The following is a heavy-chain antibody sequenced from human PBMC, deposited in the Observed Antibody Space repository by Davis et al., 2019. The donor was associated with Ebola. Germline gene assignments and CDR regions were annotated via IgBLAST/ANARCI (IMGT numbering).Heavy chain of an antibody. V-gene: IGHV1-18*04. CDR3: ARDASGSNYHYYGMDV. CDR1: GYTFTSFG. CDR2: ISAYNGNT. D-gene: IGHD3-22*01. J-gene: IGHJ6*02. Sequence: ASVKVSCKASGYTFTSFGVSWVRQAPGQGLEWMGWISAYNGNTYYAQKVQDRVTMTSDTSTNTADMELRSLRSDDTAVYYCARDASGSNYHYYGMDVWGQGTTVTVSS.